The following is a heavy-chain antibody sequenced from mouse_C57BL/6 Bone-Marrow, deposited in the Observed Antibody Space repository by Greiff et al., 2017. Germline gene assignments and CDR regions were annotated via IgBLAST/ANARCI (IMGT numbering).Heavy chain of an antibody. CDR1: GYTFTSYG. V-gene: IGHV1-81*01. D-gene: IGHD2-4*01. CDR3: ASPKIYYDYDGFAY. Sequence: VKLMESGAELARPGASVKMSCKASGYTFTSYGISWVKQRTGQGLEWIGEIYPRSGNTYYNEKFKGKATLTADKSSSTAYMELRSLTSEDSAVYFCASPKIYYDYDGFAYWGQGTLVTVSA. J-gene: IGHJ3*01. CDR2: IYPRSGNT.